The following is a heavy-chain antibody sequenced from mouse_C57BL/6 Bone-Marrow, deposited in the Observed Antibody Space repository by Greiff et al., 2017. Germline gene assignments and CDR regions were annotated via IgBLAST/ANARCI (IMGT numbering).Heavy chain of an antibody. Sequence: VQLQPSGAELARPGASVKLSCKASGYTFTSYGISWVKQRTGQGLEWIGEIYPRSGNTYYNEKFKGKATLTADKSSSTAYMELRSLTSEDSAVYFCASRSLDSSGYGYWGQGTTLTVSS. J-gene: IGHJ2*01. D-gene: IGHD3-2*02. CDR2: IYPRSGNT. CDR1: GYTFTSYG. V-gene: IGHV1-81*01. CDR3: ASRSLDSSGYGY.